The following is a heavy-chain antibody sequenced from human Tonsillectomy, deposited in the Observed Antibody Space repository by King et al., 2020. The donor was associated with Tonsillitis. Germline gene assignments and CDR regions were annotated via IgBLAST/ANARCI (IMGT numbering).Heavy chain of an antibody. CDR3: ARELFALGGSWPFFHH. CDR2: MNPNSGNT. V-gene: IGHV1-8*01. Sequence: QLVQSGAEVKKPGASVKVSCKASGYTFTGYDINWVRQATGQGLEWMGWMNPNSGNTGYAQKFQGRVTMTRNTSISTAYMELSSLRSEDTAVYYCARELFALGGSWPFFHHWGQGTLVTVSS. CDR1: GYTFTGYD. D-gene: IGHD2-15*01. J-gene: IGHJ1*01.